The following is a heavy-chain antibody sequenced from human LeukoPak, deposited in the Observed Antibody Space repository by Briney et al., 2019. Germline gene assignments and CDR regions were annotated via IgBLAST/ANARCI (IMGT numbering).Heavy chain of an antibody. D-gene: IGHD1-26*01. CDR2: IRYDGSNK. V-gene: IGHV3-30*02. Sequence: GGSLRLSCAASGFTFSTYGMHWVRQAPGKGLEWVSFIRYDGSNKYYADSVKGRFTISRDNSKNTLYLQMNSLRAEDMAVYYCAVGATGSRMAFDIWGQGTMVTVSS. J-gene: IGHJ3*02. CDR1: GFTFSTYG. CDR3: AVGATGSRMAFDI.